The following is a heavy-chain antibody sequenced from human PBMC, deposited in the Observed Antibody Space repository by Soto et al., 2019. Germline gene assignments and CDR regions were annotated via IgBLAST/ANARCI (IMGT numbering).Heavy chain of an antibody. J-gene: IGHJ6*02. D-gene: IGHD3-10*01. CDR1: GYSFTAYY. CDR3: ARAYLGELPRRADYYYAMDV. CDR2: INPSVGNT. V-gene: IGHV1-46*01. Sequence: ASVKVSCKASGYSFTAYYIHWVRQAPGQGLEWMGIINPSVGNTRYTQNFQGRVTMTRDTSTNSVYLELSSLRSDDTAVYYCARAYLGELPRRADYYYAMDVWGRGTTVTVSS.